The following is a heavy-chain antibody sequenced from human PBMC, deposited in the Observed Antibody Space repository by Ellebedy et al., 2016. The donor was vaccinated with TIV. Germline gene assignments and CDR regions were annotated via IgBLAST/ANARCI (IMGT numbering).Heavy chain of an antibody. CDR1: GFTFDDYG. CDR3: AGGRRGWYYFDY. CDR2: INWNGVSR. V-gene: IGHV3-20*04. Sequence: GGSLRLSCAASGFTFDDYGMSWVRQVPGKGLEWVSDINWNGVSRGYADSVKGRFTIARDNAKSSLYLQMNSLSAEDTAVYYCAGGRRGWYYFDYWGQGTLVTVSS. J-gene: IGHJ4*02. D-gene: IGHD6-19*01.